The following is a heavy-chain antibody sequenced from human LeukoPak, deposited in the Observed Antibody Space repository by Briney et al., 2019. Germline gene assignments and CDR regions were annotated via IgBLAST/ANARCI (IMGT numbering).Heavy chain of an antibody. D-gene: IGHD6-19*01. CDR2: IGSSDNRI. J-gene: IGHJ4*02. CDR1: GFTLNDYY. CDR3: AREIVAGTFDS. Sequence: GGSLRLSCAASGFTLNDYYMSWIRQAPGKGLEGVSDIGSSDNRISYADSVKGHFTISRDIAKNSLYLQVNSLRAEGTAVYYCAREIVAGTFDSWGQGTLVTVSS. V-gene: IGHV3-11*01.